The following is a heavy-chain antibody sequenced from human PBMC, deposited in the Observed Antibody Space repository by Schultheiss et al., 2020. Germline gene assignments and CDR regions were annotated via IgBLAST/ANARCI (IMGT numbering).Heavy chain of an antibody. J-gene: IGHJ5*02. V-gene: IGHV4-34*01. Sequence: SETLSLTCTVSGGSISSYYWSWIRQPPGKGLEWIGEINHSGSTNYNPSLKSRVTISVDTSKNQFSLKLSSVTAADTAVYYCARRVNDYSNYRAWFDPWGQGTLVTVSS. D-gene: IGHD4-11*01. CDR3: ARRVNDYSNYRAWFDP. CDR1: GGSISSYY. CDR2: INHSGST.